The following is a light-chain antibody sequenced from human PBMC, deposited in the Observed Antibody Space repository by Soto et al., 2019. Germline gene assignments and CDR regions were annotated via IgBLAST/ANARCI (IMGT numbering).Light chain of an antibody. CDR3: QLYANSAYT. Sequence: EIVLTQSPGTLSLSPGERATLSCRASQSVSSTYLAWYQQKPGQAPRLLIYGASSRATGIPDRFRGSGSGTDFTLTISRLEPEDFAVFYCQLYANSAYTFGQGTKVEIK. CDR1: QSVSSTY. J-gene: IGKJ2*01. CDR2: GAS. V-gene: IGKV3-20*01.